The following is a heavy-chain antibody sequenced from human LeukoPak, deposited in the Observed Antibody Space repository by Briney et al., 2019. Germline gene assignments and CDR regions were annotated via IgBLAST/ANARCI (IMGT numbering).Heavy chain of an antibody. CDR1: GFTFSSYG. V-gene: IGHV3-30*18. J-gene: IGHJ4*02. D-gene: IGHD5-18*01. CDR3: AKEQLWSTYYFDY. Sequence: GGSLRLSCAASGFTFSSYGMHWVRQAPGKGLEWVAVISYDGSNKYYADSVKGRFTISRDNSKNTLYLQMNSLRAEDTAVYYCAKEQLWSTYYFDYWGQGTLVTVSS. CDR2: ISYDGSNK.